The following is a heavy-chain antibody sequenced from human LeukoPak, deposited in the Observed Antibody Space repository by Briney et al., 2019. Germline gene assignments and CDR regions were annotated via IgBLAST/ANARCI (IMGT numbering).Heavy chain of an antibody. CDR2: ISGSGGST. V-gene: IGHV3-23*01. CDR1: GFTFSSYA. J-gene: IGHJ6*02. Sequence: GASLRLSCAASGFTFSSYAMSWVRQAPGKGLEWVSAISGSGGSTYYADSVKGRFTISRDNSKNTLYLQMNSLRAEDTAVYYWSKRPDFDFWGGLPGADGWGQGTTVTVSS. CDR3: SKRPDFDFWGGLPGADG. D-gene: IGHD3-3*01.